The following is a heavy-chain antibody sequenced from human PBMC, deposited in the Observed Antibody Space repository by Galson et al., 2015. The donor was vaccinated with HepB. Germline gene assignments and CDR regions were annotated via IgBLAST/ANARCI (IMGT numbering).Heavy chain of an antibody. J-gene: IGHJ3*01. CDR1: GFSISTYY. CDR3: TRIFDV. Sequence: SLRLSCAASGFSISTYYMNWVRQAPGKGLEWISYVSSSSEITYYADSVKGRFTISRDNAKNSLYLQMDSLRIEDTAVYYCTRIFDVWGRGTMVTVSS. CDR2: VSSSSEIT. V-gene: IGHV3-48*01.